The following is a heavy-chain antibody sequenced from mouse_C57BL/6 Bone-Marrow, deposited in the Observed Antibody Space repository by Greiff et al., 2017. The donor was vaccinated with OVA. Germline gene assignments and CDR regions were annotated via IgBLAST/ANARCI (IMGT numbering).Heavy chain of an antibody. CDR1: GYTFTSYW. V-gene: IGHV1-69*01. CDR2: IDPSDSYT. CDR3: ARANWVYYFDY. Sequence: QVQLQQPGAELVMPGASVKLSCKASGYTFTSYWMHWVKQRPGQGLEWIGEIDPSDSYTNYNQKFKGKSTLTVDKSSSTAYMQLSSLTSEDSAVYYGARANWVYYFDYWGQGTTLTVSS. D-gene: IGHD4-1*01. J-gene: IGHJ2*01.